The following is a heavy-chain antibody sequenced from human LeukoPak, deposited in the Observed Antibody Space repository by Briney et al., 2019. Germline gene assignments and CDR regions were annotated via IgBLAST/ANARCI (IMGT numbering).Heavy chain of an antibody. CDR2: INTDGSIT. Sequence: GGSLRLSCAVSGFTFSDYEMNWVRQAPGKGLEWVSYINTDGSITYYADSVKGRFTISRDIAKNSLFLQMDSLRAEDTAVYYCVRDRSGWNYWGQGTRVTVSS. CDR3: VRDRSGWNY. D-gene: IGHD6-19*01. CDR1: GFTFSDYE. V-gene: IGHV3-48*03. J-gene: IGHJ4*02.